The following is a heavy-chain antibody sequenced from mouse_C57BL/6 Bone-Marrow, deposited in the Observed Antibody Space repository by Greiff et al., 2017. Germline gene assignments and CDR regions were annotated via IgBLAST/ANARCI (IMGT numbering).Heavy chain of an antibody. D-gene: IGHD2-4*01. J-gene: IGHJ2*01. V-gene: IGHV1-82*01. CDR2: IYPGDGDT. CDR1: GYAFSSSW. Sequence: VKLVESGPELVKPGASVKISCKASGYAFSSSWMNWVKQRPGKGLEWIGRIYPGDGDTNYNGKFKGKATLTADKSSSTAYMQLSSLTSEDSAVYFCARSDYDYDEGVGYFDYWGQGTTLTVSS. CDR3: ARSDYDYDEGVGYFDY.